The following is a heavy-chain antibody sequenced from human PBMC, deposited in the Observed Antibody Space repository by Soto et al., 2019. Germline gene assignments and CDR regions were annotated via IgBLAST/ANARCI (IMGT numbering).Heavy chain of an antibody. J-gene: IGHJ4*02. CDR1: GFTFSNYV. V-gene: IGHV3-7*05. D-gene: IGHD3-10*01. CDR2: IKYDGAEK. Sequence: GGSLRLSCNTSGFTFSNYVMTWVRQAPGKGLEWVASIKYDGAEKSYVDSVKGRFTISRDNSKNSVYLQMASLRAEDTAVYYCARDGVAPGLYFDQWGQGTPVTVSS. CDR3: ARDGVAPGLYFDQ.